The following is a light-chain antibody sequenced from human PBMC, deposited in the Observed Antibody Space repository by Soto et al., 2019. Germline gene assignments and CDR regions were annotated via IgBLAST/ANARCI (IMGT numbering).Light chain of an antibody. J-gene: IGKJ1*01. CDR1: QGISNY. V-gene: IGKV1-27*01. Sequence: DIQMTQSPSSLSASVGDRVTITCRASQGISNYLAWYQQKPGKVPKLLIYAASTLQSGVPSRFSGSGSGTDFTLTISSLQPEYVATYYCQKYNSALGTWTFGQGTKVEIK. CDR3: QKYNSALGTWT. CDR2: AAS.